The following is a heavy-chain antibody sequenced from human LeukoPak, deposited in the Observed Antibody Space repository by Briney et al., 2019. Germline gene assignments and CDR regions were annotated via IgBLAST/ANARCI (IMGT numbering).Heavy chain of an antibody. V-gene: IGHV3-21*01. CDR2: ISSSSSYI. J-gene: IGHJ4*02. CDR1: GFTFSSYS. CDR3: ARDYPDGFDY. Sequence: GGSLRLSCAASGFTFSSYSMNWVRQAPGKGLEWVSSISSSSSYIYYADSVKGRFTISRDNSKNTLYLQMNSLRAEDTAVYYCARDYPDGFDYWGQGTLVTVSS. D-gene: IGHD1-14*01.